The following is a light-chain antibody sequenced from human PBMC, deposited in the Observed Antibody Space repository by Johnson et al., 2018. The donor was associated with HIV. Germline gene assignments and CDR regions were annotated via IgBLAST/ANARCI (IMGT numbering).Light chain of an antibody. CDR3: GTWDNSLSAV. Sequence: QSVLTQPPSLSAAPGQRVSISCSGNSSNIENYFVSWYQQLPGAAPRLLIYEDNKRPSGIPDRFSGSKSGASATLGITGLQTGDEADYYCGTWDNSLSAVFGTGTKVTVL. CDR1: SSNIENYF. CDR2: EDN. J-gene: IGLJ1*01. V-gene: IGLV1-51*02.